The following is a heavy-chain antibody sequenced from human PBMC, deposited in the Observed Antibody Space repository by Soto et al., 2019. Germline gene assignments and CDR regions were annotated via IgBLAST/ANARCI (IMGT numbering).Heavy chain of an antibody. D-gene: IGHD6-6*01. CDR2: IYWNDDK. Sequence: QITLKGSGPTLVKPTQTLTLTCSLSGISLSTSGVGLGWIRQPPGKALEWLALIYWNDDKHYSPSLKSRHTITKDTSKNQAVLTMTNMDPVDTATYFCARGLASLPVFAFDIWGQGTMVTVS. V-gene: IGHV2-5*01. CDR3: ARGLASLPVFAFDI. CDR1: GISLSTSGVG. J-gene: IGHJ3*02.